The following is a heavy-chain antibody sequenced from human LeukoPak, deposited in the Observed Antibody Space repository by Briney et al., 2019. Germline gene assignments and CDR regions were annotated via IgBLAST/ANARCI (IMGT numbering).Heavy chain of an antibody. CDR1: GFTFSSYW. D-gene: IGHD3-10*01. J-gene: IGHJ4*02. CDR3: ARHLAGSYYRGIDY. Sequence: GGSLRLSCEVFGFTFSSYWMSWVRQAPGKGLEWVANTKQDGSEVYYVDSVKGRFTIYRDNAKNSLYLQMNSLGAEDTAVYYCARHLAGSYYRGIDYWGQGTLVTVSS. CDR2: TKQDGSEV. V-gene: IGHV3-7*05.